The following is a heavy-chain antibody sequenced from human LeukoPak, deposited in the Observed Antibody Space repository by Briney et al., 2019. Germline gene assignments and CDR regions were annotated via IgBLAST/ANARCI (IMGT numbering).Heavy chain of an antibody. CDR3: ARDRRYDILTGYYEEFDY. J-gene: IGHJ4*02. D-gene: IGHD3-9*01. CDR2: T. Sequence: TSYEKFQGRVTMTRDTSTSTVSMELSSLRSEDTAVYYCARDRRYDILTGYYEEFDYWGQGTLVTASS. V-gene: IGHV1-46*01.